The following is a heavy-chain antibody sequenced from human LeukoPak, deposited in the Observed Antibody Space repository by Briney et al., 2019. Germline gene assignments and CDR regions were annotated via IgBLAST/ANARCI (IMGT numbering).Heavy chain of an antibody. D-gene: IGHD4-17*01. Sequence: GGSLRLSCSASGFTFSTYAMHWVRQAPGKGLEYVSAIGSNGDSTYYADSVKGRFTISRDNSKNTLYLQMSSLRGEDTAVYYCVKDQEYGDYGLDYWGQGILVAVSS. J-gene: IGHJ4*02. CDR1: GFTFSTYA. CDR2: IGSNGDST. V-gene: IGHV3-64D*06. CDR3: VKDQEYGDYGLDY.